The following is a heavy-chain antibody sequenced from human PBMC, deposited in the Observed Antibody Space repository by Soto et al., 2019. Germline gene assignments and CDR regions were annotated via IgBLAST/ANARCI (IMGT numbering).Heavy chain of an antibody. Sequence: EVQLVESGGGLVQPGGSLRLSCAASGFTVSSNYMSWVRQAPGKGLEWVSVIYSGGSTYYADSVKGRFTISRDNSKNTLYLQMNGLRAEDTAVYYCARDRHYGSGSYGYRNWFDPWGQGTLVTVSS. CDR2: IYSGGST. CDR3: ARDRHYGSGSYGYRNWFDP. J-gene: IGHJ5*02. V-gene: IGHV3-66*01. D-gene: IGHD3-10*01. CDR1: GFTVSSNY.